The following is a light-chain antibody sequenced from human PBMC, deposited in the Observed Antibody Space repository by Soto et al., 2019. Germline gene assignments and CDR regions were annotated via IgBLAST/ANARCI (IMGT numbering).Light chain of an antibody. CDR1: SSNIGNNT. J-gene: IGLJ1*01. Sequence: QSVLTQPPSASGTPGQRVTISCSGSSSNIGNNTVNWYQQLPGTAPKLLIYSNNQRPSGVPGRFSGSKSGTSASLAISGLQSEDEADYYCAAWDDSLNGRYVFGTGTKLTVL. V-gene: IGLV1-44*01. CDR3: AAWDDSLNGRYV. CDR2: SNN.